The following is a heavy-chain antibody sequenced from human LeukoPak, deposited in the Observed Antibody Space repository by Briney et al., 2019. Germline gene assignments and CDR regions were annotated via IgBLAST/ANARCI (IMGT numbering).Heavy chain of an antibody. D-gene: IGHD6-13*01. Sequence: SETLSLTCTVSGGSISSYYWSWIRQPPGKGLEWSGYIYYSGSTNYNPSLKSRVTISVDTSKNQFSLKLSSVTAADTAVYYCARDAGYSSSWGNWFDPWGQGTLVTVSS. CDR3: ARDAGYSSSWGNWFDP. V-gene: IGHV4-59*01. CDR1: GGSISSYY. CDR2: IYYSGST. J-gene: IGHJ5*02.